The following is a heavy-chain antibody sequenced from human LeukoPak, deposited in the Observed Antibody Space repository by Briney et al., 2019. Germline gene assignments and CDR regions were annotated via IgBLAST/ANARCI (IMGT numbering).Heavy chain of an antibody. CDR3: AKGVGSGTYDSFDI. D-gene: IGHD3-22*01. CDR1: RFRFDDYA. J-gene: IGHJ3*02. Sequence: GRSLRLSCTASRFRFDDYAVHWVRQAAGKGLEWVSGISWRSGTTGYADSVKVRFTISRDNAKNSLYLQMNSLIPEDTALYYCAKGVGSGTYDSFDIWGQGTKVTVSS. V-gene: IGHV3-9*01. CDR2: ISWRSGTT.